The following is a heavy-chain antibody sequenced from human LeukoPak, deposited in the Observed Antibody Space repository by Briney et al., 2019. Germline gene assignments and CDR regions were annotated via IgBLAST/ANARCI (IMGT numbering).Heavy chain of an antibody. Sequence: GGSLRLSCGASGFTFSSYWMSWVRQAPGKGLEWVANIKQDGSEKYYVDSVKGRFTISRDNAKNSLYLQMNSLRAEDTAVYYCARASPNTVTTLQYFDYWGQGTLVTVSS. D-gene: IGHD4-17*01. CDR3: ARASPNTVTTLQYFDY. J-gene: IGHJ4*02. CDR1: GFTFSSYW. V-gene: IGHV3-7*01. CDR2: IKQDGSEK.